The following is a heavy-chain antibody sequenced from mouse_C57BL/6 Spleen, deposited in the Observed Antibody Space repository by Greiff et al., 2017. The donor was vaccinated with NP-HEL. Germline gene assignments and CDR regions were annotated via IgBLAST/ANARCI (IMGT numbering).Heavy chain of an antibody. J-gene: IGHJ3*01. D-gene: IGHD2-10*01. CDR1: GFTFSDYG. Sequence: EVKLVESGGGLVKPGGSLKLSCAASGFTFSDYGMHWVRQAPEKGLEWVAYISSGSSTIYYADTVKGRFTISRDNAKNTLFLQMTSLRSEDTAMYYCAKSYYDSAWFAYWGQGTLVTVSA. V-gene: IGHV5-17*01. CDR2: ISSGSSTI. CDR3: AKSYYDSAWFAY.